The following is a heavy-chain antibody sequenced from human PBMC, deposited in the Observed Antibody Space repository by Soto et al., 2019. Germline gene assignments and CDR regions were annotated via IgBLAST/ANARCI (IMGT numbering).Heavy chain of an antibody. D-gene: IGHD3-3*01. CDR2: IYPGNSDT. CDR3: ARQGAIFGWFDP. J-gene: IGHJ5*02. CDR1: GYSFTIYW. V-gene: IGHV5-51*01. Sequence: GESLKISCNGSGYSFTIYWIGWVRQMPGKGLEWMGIIYPGNSDTRYSPSFQGQVTISADKSITTAYLQWNSLKASDTAMYYCARQGAIFGWFDPWGQGTLVTVSS.